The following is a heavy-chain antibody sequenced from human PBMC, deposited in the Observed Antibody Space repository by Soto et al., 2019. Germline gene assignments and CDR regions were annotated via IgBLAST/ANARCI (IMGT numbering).Heavy chain of an antibody. V-gene: IGHV4-59*01. CDR1: GGSISSYY. CDR3: ARVILGSPNYYFDY. Sequence: PSETLSLTCTVSGGSISSYYWSWIRQPPGKGLEWIGYIYYSGSTNYNPSLKSRVTISVDTSKNQFSLKLSSVTAADTAVYYCARVILGSPNYYFDYWGQGTLVT. D-gene: IGHD3-9*01. CDR2: IYYSGST. J-gene: IGHJ4*02.